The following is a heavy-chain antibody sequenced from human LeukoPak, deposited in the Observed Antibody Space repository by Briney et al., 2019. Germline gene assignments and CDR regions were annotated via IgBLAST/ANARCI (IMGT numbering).Heavy chain of an antibody. CDR1: GYSISSGYY. V-gene: IGHV4-38-2*02. D-gene: IGHD1-26*01. Sequence: SETLSLTCTVSGYSISSGYYWGWIRQPPGKGLEWIGSIYHSGSTYYNPSLKSRVTISVDTSKNQFSLKLSSVTAADTAVYYCARTLSRWDPFDYWGQGTLVTVSS. CDR3: ARTLSRWDPFDY. CDR2: IYHSGST. J-gene: IGHJ4*02.